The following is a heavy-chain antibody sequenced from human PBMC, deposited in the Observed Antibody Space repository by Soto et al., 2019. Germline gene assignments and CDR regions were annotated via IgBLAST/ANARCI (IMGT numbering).Heavy chain of an antibody. D-gene: IGHD4-17*01. CDR2: ISAYNGNT. Sequence: ASVKVSCKASGYTFTSYGSSWVRQAPGQGLEWMGWISAYNGNTNYAQKLQGRVTMTTDTSTSTAYMELRSLRSDDTAVYYCARVGGLTTVTTSGASDYWGQGTLVTVSS. CDR1: GYTFTSYG. V-gene: IGHV1-18*01. CDR3: ARVGGLTTVTTSGASDY. J-gene: IGHJ4*02.